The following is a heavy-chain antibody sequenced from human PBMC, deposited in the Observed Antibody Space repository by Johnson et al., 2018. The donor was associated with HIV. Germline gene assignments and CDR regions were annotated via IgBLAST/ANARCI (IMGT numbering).Heavy chain of an antibody. CDR1: GFTFSCYD. V-gene: IGHV3-13*01. CDR2: IGTAGDT. Sequence: MQLVESGGGVVQPGRSLRLSCAASGFTFSCYDVHWVRQATGKGLEWVSPIGTAGDTYYADSVKGRFTISRDNSKNTLYLEMNSLRAEDTAMYYCAMGGVHCSGGSCYSRNAFDIWGQGTMVTVSS. CDR3: AMGGVHCSGGSCYSRNAFDI. D-gene: IGHD2-15*01. J-gene: IGHJ3*02.